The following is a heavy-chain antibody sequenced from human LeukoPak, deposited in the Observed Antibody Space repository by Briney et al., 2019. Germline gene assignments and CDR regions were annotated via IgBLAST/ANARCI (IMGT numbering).Heavy chain of an antibody. D-gene: IGHD3-22*01. V-gene: IGHV3-21*01. J-gene: IGHJ6*03. Sequence: GGSLRLTCAASGFTFSSYSMNWVRQAPGKGLEWVSSISSSSSYIYYADSVKGRFTISRDNAKNSLYLQMNSLRAEDTAVYYCARDLSYYYDSSGYYFNYYYMDVWGKGTTVTVSS. CDR2: ISSSSSYI. CDR3: ARDLSYYYDSSGYYFNYYYMDV. CDR1: GFTFSSYS.